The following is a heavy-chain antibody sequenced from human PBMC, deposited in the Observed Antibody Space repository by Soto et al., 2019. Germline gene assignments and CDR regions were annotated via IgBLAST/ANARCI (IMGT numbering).Heavy chain of an antibody. J-gene: IGHJ4*02. V-gene: IGHV6-1*01. CDR1: GDSVSSNSAA. Sequence: SQTLSLTCAISGDSVSSNSAACNWIRQSPSRGLEWLGRTYYRSKWYNDYAVSVKSRITITPDTSKNQFSLQRNSVTPEDTAVYYCAREWRSSLGGYYFDYWGQGTLVTGSS. CDR3: AREWRSSLGGYYFDY. D-gene: IGHD3-16*01. CDR2: TYYRSKWYN.